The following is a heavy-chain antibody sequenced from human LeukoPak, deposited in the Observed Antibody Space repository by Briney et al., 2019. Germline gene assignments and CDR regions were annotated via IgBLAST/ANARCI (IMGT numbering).Heavy chain of an antibody. D-gene: IGHD6-19*01. J-gene: IGHJ4*02. V-gene: IGHV1-18*01. CDR1: GYTFTTYG. CDR2: ISVYNGNT. CDR3: ARSSLAQWLVLVDY. Sequence: ASVKVSCKASGYTFTTYGISWVRQAPGQGLEWMGWISVYNGNTNYAQKLQGRGTMTTDTSTSTAYMELRSLRSDDTAVYYCARSSLAQWLVLVDYWGQGTLVTVSS.